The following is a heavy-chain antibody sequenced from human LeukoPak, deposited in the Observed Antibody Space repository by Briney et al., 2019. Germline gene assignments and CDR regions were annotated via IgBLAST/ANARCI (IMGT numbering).Heavy chain of an antibody. J-gene: IGHJ4*02. V-gene: IGHV1-2*02. CDR1: GYTFTAYY. D-gene: IGHD5-18*01. CDR3: ATGVATAFAY. Sequence: ASVKVSCKASGYTFTAYYIHWVRQAPGQGLEWMAFINPNSGDTYSAPEFQGRVPMTRDTSISTASMELAWLSSDDTAVYYCATGVATAFAYWGQGTLVTVSS. CDR2: INPNSGDT.